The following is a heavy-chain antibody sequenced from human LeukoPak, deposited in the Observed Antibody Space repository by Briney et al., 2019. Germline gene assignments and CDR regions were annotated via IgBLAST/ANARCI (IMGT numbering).Heavy chain of an antibody. CDR2: IYPGDSDT. Sequence: GESLKISCQGSGYSFISYWIGWVRQMPGKGLEWMGIIYPGDSDTRYSPSFQGQVTISADKSISTAYLQWSSLKASDTAMYYCARQDQDDSSACDFDYWGQGTLVTVSS. V-gene: IGHV5-51*01. J-gene: IGHJ4*02. CDR3: ARQDQDDSSACDFDY. CDR1: GYSFISYW. D-gene: IGHD3-22*01.